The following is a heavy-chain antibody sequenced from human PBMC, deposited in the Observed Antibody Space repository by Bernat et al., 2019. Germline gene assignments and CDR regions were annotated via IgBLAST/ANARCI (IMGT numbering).Heavy chain of an antibody. J-gene: IGHJ4*02. V-gene: IGHV3-21*05. Sequence: EVQLVESGGGLVRPGGSLRLSCAASGFSFSTYNMNWVRQAPGKGLEWVSYISSTSNYISYADSVKGRFTISRDDAKNSLYLQMNNLRAGDTAVYYCVRDEGYSSVFDYWGQGTLVTVSS. CDR2: ISSTSNYI. CDR3: VRDEGYSSVFDY. D-gene: IGHD6-19*01. CDR1: GFSFSTYN.